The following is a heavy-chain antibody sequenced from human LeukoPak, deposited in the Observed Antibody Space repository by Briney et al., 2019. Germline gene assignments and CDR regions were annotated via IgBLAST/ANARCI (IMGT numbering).Heavy chain of an antibody. CDR3: ARVNPIYHDSSGYSDH. CDR1: GYTFTSYD. V-gene: IGHV1-8*01. D-gene: IGHD3-22*01. J-gene: IGHJ4*02. CDR2: MNPNSGNT. Sequence: ASVKVSCKASGYTFTSYDINWVRQATGQGLEWMGWMNPNSGNTGYAQKFQGRVTMTRNTSISTAYMELSSLRSEDTAVYYCARVNPIYHDSSGYSDHWGQGTLVTVSS.